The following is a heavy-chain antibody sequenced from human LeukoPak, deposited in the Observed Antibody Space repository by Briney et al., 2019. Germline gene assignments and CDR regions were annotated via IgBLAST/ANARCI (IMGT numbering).Heavy chain of an antibody. CDR2: ISAYNGNT. Sequence: ASVKVSCKASGYTFTSYGISWVRQAPGQGLEWMGWISAYNGNTNYAQKLQGRVTMTTDTSTGTAYMELRSLRSDDTAVYYCARDPHPSHDFWSGYFGNWFDPWGQGTLVTVSS. CDR1: GYTFTSYG. V-gene: IGHV1-18*01. D-gene: IGHD3-3*01. J-gene: IGHJ5*02. CDR3: ARDPHPSHDFWSGYFGNWFDP.